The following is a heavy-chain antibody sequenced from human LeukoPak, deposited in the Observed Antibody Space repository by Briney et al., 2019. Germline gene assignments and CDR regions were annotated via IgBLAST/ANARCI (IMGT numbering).Heavy chain of an antibody. CDR2: ISWNSGSI. V-gene: IGHV3-9*01. J-gene: IGHJ3*02. D-gene: IGHD4-17*01. CDR1: GFTFDDYA. CDR3: AKGISYGDPHAFDI. Sequence: TGGSLRLSCAASGFTFDDYAMHWVRQAPGKGLEWVSGISWNSGSIGYADSVKGRFTISRDNAKNSLYLQMNSLRAEDTALYYCAKGISYGDPHAFDIWGQGTMVTVSS.